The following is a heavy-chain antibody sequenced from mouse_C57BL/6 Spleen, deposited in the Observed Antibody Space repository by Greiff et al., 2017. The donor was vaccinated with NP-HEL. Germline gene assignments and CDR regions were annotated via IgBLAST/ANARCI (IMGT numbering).Heavy chain of an antibody. Sequence: EVHLVESGGGLVQPGGSLSLSCAASGFTFTDYYMSWVRQPPGKALEWLGFIRNKANGYTTEYSASVKGRFTISRDNSQSILYLQMNALRAEDSATYYCARRGDYGGFAYWGQGTLVTVSA. J-gene: IGHJ3*01. V-gene: IGHV7-3*01. CDR2: IRNKANGYTT. CDR1: GFTFTDYY. D-gene: IGHD2-4*01. CDR3: ARRGDYGGFAY.